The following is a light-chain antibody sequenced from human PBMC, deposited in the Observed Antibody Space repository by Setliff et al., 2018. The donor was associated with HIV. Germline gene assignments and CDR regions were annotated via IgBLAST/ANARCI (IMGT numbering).Light chain of an antibody. Sequence: QSVLTQPPSVSGAPRQRVTISCSGSSSNFRNNAVNWYQKRPGEPPTLLLHFDDVLPSGVSDRFSGSKSGTSASLAISDLQSEDEADYYCAAWDDSLNGPLFGGGTKVTVL. J-gene: IGLJ3*02. CDR3: AAWDDSLNGPL. V-gene: IGLV1-36*01. CDR1: SSNFRNNA. CDR2: FDD.